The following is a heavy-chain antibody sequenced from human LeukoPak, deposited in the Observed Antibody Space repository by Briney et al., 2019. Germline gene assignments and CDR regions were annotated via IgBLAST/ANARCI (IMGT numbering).Heavy chain of an antibody. CDR1: GGSISTYY. J-gene: IGHJ4*02. V-gene: IGHV4-59*01. CDR3: ARAGYNYVRYFDY. Sequence: SETLSLTCTVSGGSISTYYWSWIRQPPGNGLEWIGYIYNSGSTNYNPSLKSRVTISVDTSKNQFSLKLSSVTAADTAVYYCARAGYNYVRYFDYWGQGTLVTVSS. D-gene: IGHD5-18*01. CDR2: IYNSGST.